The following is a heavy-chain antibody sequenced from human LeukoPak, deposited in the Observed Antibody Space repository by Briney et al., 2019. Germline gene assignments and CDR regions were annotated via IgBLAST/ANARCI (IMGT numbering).Heavy chain of an antibody. CDR1: GGSISSSSYY. D-gene: IGHD4-23*01. CDR3: ATGRNLEAYEI. Sequence: PSETLSLTCTVSGGSISSSSYYWGWIRQPPGKGLEWIGSIYYSGSTYYNPSLKSRVTISVDTSKNQFSLKLSSVTAADTAVYYCATGRNLEAYEIWGQGTMVTVSS. J-gene: IGHJ3*02. V-gene: IGHV4-39*01. CDR2: IYYSGST.